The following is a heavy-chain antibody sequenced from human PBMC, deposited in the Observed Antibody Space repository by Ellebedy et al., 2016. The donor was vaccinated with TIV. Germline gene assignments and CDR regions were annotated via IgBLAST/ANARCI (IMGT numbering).Heavy chain of an antibody. J-gene: IGHJ4*02. CDR2: ISYDGTNK. Sequence: GGSLRLSXAASGFSFSNYAMHWVRQAPAKGLEWVAVISYDGTNKYYADSVQGRFTISRDNSKNTLYLQMNSLRAEDTAVYYCAKDPRSYATLFDYWGQGTLVTVSS. D-gene: IGHD1-26*01. V-gene: IGHV3-30-3*01. CDR1: GFSFSNYA. CDR3: AKDPRSYATLFDY.